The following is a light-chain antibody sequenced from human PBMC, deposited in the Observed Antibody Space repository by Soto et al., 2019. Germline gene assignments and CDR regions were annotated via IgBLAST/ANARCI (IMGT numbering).Light chain of an antibody. J-gene: IGLJ2*01. Sequence: QSALTQPPSASGSPGQSVTISCTGTSSDVGGYNYVSWYQQHPGKAPKLMIYEVSKRPSGVPDRFSGSKSGNTASLTVSGLPAEDEADYYGSSYAGSNRVVFGGGTKLTVL. CDR1: SSDVGGYNY. CDR2: EVS. CDR3: SSYAGSNRVV. V-gene: IGLV2-8*01.